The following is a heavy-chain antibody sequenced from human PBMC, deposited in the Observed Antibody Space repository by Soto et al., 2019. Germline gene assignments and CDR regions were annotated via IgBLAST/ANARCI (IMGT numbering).Heavy chain of an antibody. CDR2: ISYSGST. D-gene: IGHD5-12*01. Sequence: SETLSLTCNVSGGSVSSGNYYWSWIRQPPGKGLEWIGYISYSGSTNYNPSLKSRVTISVDTSKNQFSLKVSSVTAADTAVYYCARESTRYGMAVWGQGTTVTVSS. CDR1: GGSVSSGNYY. V-gene: IGHV4-61*01. CDR3: ARESTRYGMAV. J-gene: IGHJ6*02.